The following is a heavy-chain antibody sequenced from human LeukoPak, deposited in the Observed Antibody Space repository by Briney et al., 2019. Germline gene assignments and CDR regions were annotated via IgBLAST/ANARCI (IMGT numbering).Heavy chain of an antibody. Sequence: ASVKVSCKASGGTFSSYAISWVRQAPGQGLEWMGGIIPIFGTANYAQKFQGRVTITADESTSTAYMELSSLRSEDTAVYYCAREDPATRHTGGSWNYWGQGTLVTVSS. V-gene: IGHV1-69*01. CDR3: AREDPATRHTGGSWNY. D-gene: IGHD5-12*01. CDR1: GGTFSSYA. CDR2: IIPIFGTA. J-gene: IGHJ4*02.